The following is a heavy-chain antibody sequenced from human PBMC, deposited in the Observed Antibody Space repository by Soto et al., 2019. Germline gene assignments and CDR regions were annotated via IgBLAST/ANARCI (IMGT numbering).Heavy chain of an antibody. Sequence: QLQLQESGPGLVKPSETLSLTCTVSGGSISSSSYYWGWIRQPPGKGLEWIGSIFYSGSTYYNPSLKSRVTISVDTSKNHFSLKLSSVTAADTAVYYCARLYSNSYFDYWGQGTLVTVSS. D-gene: IGHD4-4*01. J-gene: IGHJ4*02. CDR3: ARLYSNSYFDY. CDR1: GGSISSSSYY. CDR2: IFYSGST. V-gene: IGHV4-39*02.